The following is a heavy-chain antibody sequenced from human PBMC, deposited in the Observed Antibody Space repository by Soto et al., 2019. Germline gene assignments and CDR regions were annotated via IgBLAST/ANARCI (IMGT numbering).Heavy chain of an antibody. CDR3: ARDHPQRYYCDSSGYSSYYYYGMDV. D-gene: IGHD3-22*01. CDR1: GGSVSSGSYY. V-gene: IGHV4-61*01. J-gene: IGHJ6*02. CDR2: IYYSGST. Sequence: PSETLSLTCTVSGGSVSSGSYYWSWIRQPPGKGLEWIGYIYYSGSTNYNPSLKSRVTISVDTSKNQFSLKLSSVTAADTAVYYCARDHPQRYYCDSSGYSSYYYYGMDVWGQGTTVTVSS.